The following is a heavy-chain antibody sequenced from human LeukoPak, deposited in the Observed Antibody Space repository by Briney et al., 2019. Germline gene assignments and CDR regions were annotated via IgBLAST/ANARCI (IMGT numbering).Heavy chain of an antibody. CDR3: ARSPYYYYGMDV. V-gene: IGHV4-59*08. CDR1: GGSISSYY. CDR2: IYYSGST. J-gene: IGHJ6*02. Sequence: SETLSLTCTVSGGSISSYYWSWIRQPPGKGLEWIGYIYYSGSTNYNPSLKSRVTISVDTSKNQFSLKLSSVTAADTAVYYCARSPYYYYGMDVWGQGTTVTVSS.